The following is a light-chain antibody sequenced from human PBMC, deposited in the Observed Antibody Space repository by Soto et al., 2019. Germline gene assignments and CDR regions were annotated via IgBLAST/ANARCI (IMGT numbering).Light chain of an antibody. Sequence: DIQMTQSPSTLSASVGDRVTITCRASASVSRWLAWYQQKPGRTPKLLIYQASTLETGVPSRFSGSGSGTEFTLTISSLQPDDFATYYCQQYNAYAQAFRQGTKVEIK. CDR3: QQYNAYAQA. V-gene: IGKV1-5*03. CDR2: QAS. CDR1: ASVSRW. J-gene: IGKJ1*01.